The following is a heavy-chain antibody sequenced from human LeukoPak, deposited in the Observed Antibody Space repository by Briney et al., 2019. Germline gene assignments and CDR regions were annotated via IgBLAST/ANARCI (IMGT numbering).Heavy chain of an antibody. Sequence: GASVKVSCKASGYTFTSYGIIWVRQAPGQGLEWMGWISAYNGNTNYAQKLQGRVTMTTDTSTSTAYMELRSLRSDDTAVYYCARDLGRYYYDSSGYSDYWGQGTLVTVSS. V-gene: IGHV1-18*01. CDR1: GYTFTSYG. D-gene: IGHD3-22*01. CDR2: ISAYNGNT. J-gene: IGHJ4*02. CDR3: ARDLGRYYYDSSGYSDY.